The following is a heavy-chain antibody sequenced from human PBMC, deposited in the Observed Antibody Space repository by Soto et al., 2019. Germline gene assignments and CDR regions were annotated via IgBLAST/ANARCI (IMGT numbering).Heavy chain of an antibody. J-gene: IGHJ3*02. CDR2: IIPIFSTT. Sequence: VKVSCKASGGTFSNHAINWVRQAPGQGLEWMGRIIPIFSTTNYAQKFQGRVTFTADESTITAYMEVSSLKHDDTAVYYCAREVAADGTFREDVFDIWGQGTLVTVSS. D-gene: IGHD6-13*01. CDR1: GGTFSNHA. V-gene: IGHV1-69*13. CDR3: AREVAADGTFREDVFDI.